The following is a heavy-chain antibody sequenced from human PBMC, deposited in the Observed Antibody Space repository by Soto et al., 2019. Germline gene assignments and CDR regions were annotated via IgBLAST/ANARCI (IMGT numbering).Heavy chain of an antibody. D-gene: IGHD3-16*01. CDR1: GDSLSKYY. J-gene: IGHJ4*02. V-gene: IGHV4-4*07. Sequence: QVQLQESGPGLVKPSETLSLTCNVSGDSLSKYYWSWVRQPAGKGLEWIGRIWTSGSTNYNPSLKCRSTMSIDTSNKHFSLDLKSVTGADTAVYDCARTVGAAYYFDFWGQGVLVTFSS. CDR2: IWTSGST. CDR3: ARTVGAAYYFDF.